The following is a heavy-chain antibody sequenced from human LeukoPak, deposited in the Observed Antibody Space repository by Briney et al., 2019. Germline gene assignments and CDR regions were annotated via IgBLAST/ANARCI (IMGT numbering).Heavy chain of an antibody. Sequence: SETLSLTCAVYGGSFSGYYWSWIRQPPGKGLEWIGEINHSGSTNYNPSLKSRVTILVDTSKNQFSLKLNSVTAADTAVYYCARARLRFLEWLSPFDYWGQGTLVTVSS. V-gene: IGHV4-34*01. CDR1: GGSFSGYY. D-gene: IGHD3-3*01. J-gene: IGHJ4*02. CDR2: INHSGST. CDR3: ARARLRFLEWLSPFDY.